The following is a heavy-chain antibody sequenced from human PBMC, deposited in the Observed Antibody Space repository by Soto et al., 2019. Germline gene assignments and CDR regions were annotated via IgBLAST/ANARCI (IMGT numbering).Heavy chain of an antibody. V-gene: IGHV4-4*02. CDR1: GGSMSSSNW. D-gene: IGHD3-10*01. J-gene: IGHJ4*02. CDR2: THHSGRP. CDR3: ARSEASVLDY. Sequence: QVQLQESGPGLVKPSGTLSLTCTVSGGSMSSSNWWNWVRQPPGKGLEWIGETHHSGRPNYNPSLKSRVTISVDKSKSHFPRKLSSVTAADTAVYYCARSEASVLDYWGQGTLVTVSS.